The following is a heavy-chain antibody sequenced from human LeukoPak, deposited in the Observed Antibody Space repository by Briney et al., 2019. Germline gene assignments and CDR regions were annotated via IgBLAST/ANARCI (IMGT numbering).Heavy chain of an antibody. CDR1: GFTFSSYA. J-gene: IGHJ5*02. D-gene: IGHD3-3*01. Sequence: GGSLGLSCAASGFTFSSYAMHWVRQAPGKGLEYVSAISSNGGSTYYANSVKGRFTISRDNSKNTLYLQMGSLRAEDMAVYYCARDLIPYYDFWTGFDPWGQGTLVTVSS. V-gene: IGHV3-64*01. CDR2: ISSNGGST. CDR3: ARDLIPYYDFWTGFDP.